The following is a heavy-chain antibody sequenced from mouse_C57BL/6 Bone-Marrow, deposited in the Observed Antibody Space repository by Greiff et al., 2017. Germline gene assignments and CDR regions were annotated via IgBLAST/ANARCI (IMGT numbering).Heavy chain of an antibody. Sequence: EVQVVESGAELVRPGASVTLSCTASGFNITDDYMHWVKQRPEQGLEWIGWIDPANGDTAYASKFQGKATITADTSSNTAYLQLSSLTSEDTAVYYCTTLCTTVVSPFDYWCQGTTITVSS. CDR3: TTLCTTVVSPFDY. D-gene: IGHD1-1*01. J-gene: IGHJ2*01. CDR1: GFNITDDY. V-gene: IGHV14-4*01. CDR2: IDPANGDT.